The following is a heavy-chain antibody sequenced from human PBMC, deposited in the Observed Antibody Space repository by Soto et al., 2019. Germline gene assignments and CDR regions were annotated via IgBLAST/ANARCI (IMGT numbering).Heavy chain of an antibody. CDR2: IDPTDSFT. D-gene: IGHD2-21*01. Sequence: GESLKISCEGSGYAFSNYWINWVRQVSGKGLEWMGRIDPTDSFTNYSPSFQGHVTFSVDKSTSTAYVQWSSLKASDTAMYYCGRQGGDGYNIDYWGQGTLVRVSS. J-gene: IGHJ4*02. CDR3: GRQGGDGYNIDY. CDR1: GYAFSNYW. V-gene: IGHV5-10-1*01.